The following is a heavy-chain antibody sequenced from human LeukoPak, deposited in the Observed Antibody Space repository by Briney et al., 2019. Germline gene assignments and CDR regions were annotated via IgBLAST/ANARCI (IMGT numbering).Heavy chain of an antibody. V-gene: IGHV3-21*01. J-gene: IGHJ3*02. CDR1: GFTFSRYS. Sequence: PGGSLRLSCAASGFTFSRYSMNWVRQAPGKGLEWVSSISISSNYIYYADSLKGRFTISRDNAKNSLFLQMNSLRAEDTAVYYCARDRDYGDYFDDAFDIWGQGTMVTVSS. CDR3: ARDRDYGDYFDDAFDI. D-gene: IGHD4-17*01. CDR2: ISISSNYI.